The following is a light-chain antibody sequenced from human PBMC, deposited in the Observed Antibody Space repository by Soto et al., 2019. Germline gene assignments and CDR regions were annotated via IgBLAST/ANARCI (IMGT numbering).Light chain of an antibody. J-gene: IGKJ2*01. CDR3: QQYNNWPPYT. V-gene: IGKV3-15*01. CDR2: GAS. Sequence: EIVMTQSPATLSVSPGERATLSCRASQSVGSNLAWYQQKPGQTPRLLIYGASTRTNGIPARFSGSGSGTEFTLTISSLQSEDFAVYYCQQYNNWPPYTFGQGTKLEIK. CDR1: QSVGSN.